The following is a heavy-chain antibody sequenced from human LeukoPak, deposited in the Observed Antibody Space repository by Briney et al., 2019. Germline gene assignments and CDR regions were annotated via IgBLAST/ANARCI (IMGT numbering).Heavy chain of an antibody. CDR3: ARQTTVTQEIDY. CDR1: GGSISSYY. J-gene: IGHJ4*02. V-gene: IGHV4-59*08. CDR2: IYYSGST. D-gene: IGHD4-17*01. Sequence: PSETLSLTCTVPGGSISSYYWSWIRQPPGKGLEWIGYIYYSGSTNYNPSLKSRVTISVDTSKNQFSLKLSSVTAADTAVYYCARQTTVTQEIDYWGQGTLVTVSS.